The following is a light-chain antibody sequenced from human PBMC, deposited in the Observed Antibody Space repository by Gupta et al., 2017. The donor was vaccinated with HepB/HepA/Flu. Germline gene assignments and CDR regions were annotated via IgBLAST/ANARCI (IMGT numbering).Light chain of an antibody. V-gene: IGLV7-46*01. CDR1: TGTVTRGHY. CDR2: VTD. CDR3: SLSSSGVLV. Sequence: QAVVTQEPSLTVYPGGTVNLTCSSTTGTVTRGHYPYWYQPRPGLAPRTLIHVTDIRFSWTPARFSASLLGGKAALTLSGEQPADEAEYYCSLSSSGVLVFGGGTKLTVL. J-gene: IGLJ3*02.